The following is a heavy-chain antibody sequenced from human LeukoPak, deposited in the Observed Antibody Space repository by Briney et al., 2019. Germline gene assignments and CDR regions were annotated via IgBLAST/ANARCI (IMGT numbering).Heavy chain of an antibody. D-gene: IGHD3-22*01. CDR3: AREGSGYYIDY. CDR1: GFTFSSNW. J-gene: IGHJ4*02. V-gene: IGHV3-7*03. CDR2: IKQDGSEK. Sequence: GGSLRLSCAASGFTFSSNWMSWVRQAPGKGLEWVANIKQDGSEKYYVDSVKGRFTISRDNAKNSLYLQMNSLRAEDTAVYYCAREGSGYYIDYWGQGTLDTVSS.